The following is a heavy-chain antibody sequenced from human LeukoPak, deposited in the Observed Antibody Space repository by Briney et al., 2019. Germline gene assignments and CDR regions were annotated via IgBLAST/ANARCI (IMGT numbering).Heavy chain of an antibody. CDR2: IETDGTRT. CDR3: AREIAVAGNDY. V-gene: IGHV3-74*01. CDR1: GFTFSLHR. D-gene: IGHD6-19*01. Sequence: GGSLRLSCAASGFTFSLHRIHWVRQVPGKGLEWISWIETDGTRTGYVASVRGRFTVSRDNAKSTVYLEMNSLRAEDTAVYYCAREIAVAGNDYWGQGTLVTVSS. J-gene: IGHJ4*02.